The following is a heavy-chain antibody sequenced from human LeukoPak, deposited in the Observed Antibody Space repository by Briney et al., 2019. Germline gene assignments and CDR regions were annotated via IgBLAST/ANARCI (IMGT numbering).Heavy chain of an antibody. CDR1: GYTFTGYY. CDR2: INPNSGGT. CDR3: ARGASSSSSSRGDY. V-gene: IGHV1-2*02. Sequence: ASVKVSCKASGYTFTGYYMHWVRQAPGQGLEWMGWINPNSGGTNYARKFQGRVTMTRDTSISTAYMELSRLRSDDTAVYYCARGASSSSSSRGDYWGQGTLVTVSS. D-gene: IGHD6-6*01. J-gene: IGHJ4*02.